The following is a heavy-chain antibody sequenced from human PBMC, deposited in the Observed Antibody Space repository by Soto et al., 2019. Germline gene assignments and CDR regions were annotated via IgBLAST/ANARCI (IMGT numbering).Heavy chain of an antibody. D-gene: IGHD3-10*01. Sequence: GGSLRLSCASSGFIFSGDWMHWVRQAPGKGLVWVSRINTDGRGTDYADSVKGRFTISRDNAKNSLYLQMNSLRAEDTAVYYCARDHLGGMVRGVRQADYWGQGTLVTVSS. V-gene: IGHV3-74*01. CDR1: GFIFSGDW. J-gene: IGHJ4*02. CDR3: ARDHLGGMVRGVRQADY. CDR2: INTDGRGT.